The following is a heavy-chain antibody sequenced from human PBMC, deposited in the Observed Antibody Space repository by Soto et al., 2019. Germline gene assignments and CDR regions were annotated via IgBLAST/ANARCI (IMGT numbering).Heavy chain of an antibody. CDR1: GGSINNYY. J-gene: IGHJ4*02. CDR3: ARQRWFDY. Sequence: QVQLQESGPGLVKPSETLSLTCTVSGGSINNYYWSWIRQPPGKGLEWIGYIYNSGSTNYNPSLKRRVPISSDTSRNQFSLKLSSVTAADTAVYYCARQRWFDYWGQGTLVTVSS. CDR2: IYNSGST. V-gene: IGHV4-59*08.